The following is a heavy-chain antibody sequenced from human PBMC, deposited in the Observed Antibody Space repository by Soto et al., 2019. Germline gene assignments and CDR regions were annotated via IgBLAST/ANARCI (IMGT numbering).Heavy chain of an antibody. CDR3: ARVAAAPYYYYGMDV. Sequence: GSLRLSCAASGFTFRTYTMNWLRQAPGKGPEWVSGINSGEGRKYYADSVKGRFTISRDNSKNTLYLQMNSLGAEDTAVYYCARVAAAPYYYYGMDVWGQGTTVTVSS. J-gene: IGHJ6*02. CDR2: INSGEGRK. V-gene: IGHV3-23*01. CDR1: GFTFRTYT. D-gene: IGHD6-13*01.